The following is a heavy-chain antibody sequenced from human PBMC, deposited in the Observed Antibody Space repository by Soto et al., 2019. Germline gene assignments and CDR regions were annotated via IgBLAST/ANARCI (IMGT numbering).Heavy chain of an antibody. CDR1: YGSISTTHVF. D-gene: IGHD3-3*01. CDR2: VDYSGTA. Sequence: SETLSLTCTVSYGSISTTHVFWAWVRQSPGKGLEWIGNVDYSGTAYFNPSLGSRVTFPVDTSKNQFSLTLYSVTAADTAVYYCARISGRHFDYWGQGTRVTVS. J-gene: IGHJ4*02. CDR3: ARISGRHFDY. V-gene: IGHV4-39*01.